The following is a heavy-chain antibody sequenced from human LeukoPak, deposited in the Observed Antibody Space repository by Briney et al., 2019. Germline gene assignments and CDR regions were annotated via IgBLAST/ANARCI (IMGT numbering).Heavy chain of an antibody. V-gene: IGHV3-23*01. CDR1: GFTFSSYA. CDR2: ISGSGGST. J-gene: IGHJ4*02. Sequence: GGSLRLSCAASGFTFSSYAMSWVRQAPGKGLEWVSAISGSGGSTYYADSAKGRFTISRDNSKNTLYLQMNSLRAEDTAVYYCAKDDGLTGYYIGAPTFDYWGQGTLVTVSS. CDR3: AKDDGLTGYYIGAPTFDY. D-gene: IGHD3-9*01.